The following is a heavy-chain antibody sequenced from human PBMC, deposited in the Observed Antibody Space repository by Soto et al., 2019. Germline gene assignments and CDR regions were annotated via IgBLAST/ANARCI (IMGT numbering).Heavy chain of an antibody. J-gene: IGHJ4*02. CDR2: IIPIFGTA. CDR3: ARGWGYDSNDYYYAY. V-gene: IGHV1-69*01. D-gene: IGHD3-22*01. Sequence: QVQLVQSGAEVRKPGSSVKVSCKALGGTFSRHAISWLRQAPGQGLEWMGGIIPIFGTANHAQKFQGRVTIIADESTSTVYMELSSLRSEDTAMYYCARGWGYDSNDYYYAYWGQGTLVIVSS. CDR1: GGTFSRHA.